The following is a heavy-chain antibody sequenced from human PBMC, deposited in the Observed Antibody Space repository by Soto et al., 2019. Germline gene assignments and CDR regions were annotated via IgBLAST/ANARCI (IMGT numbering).Heavy chain of an antibody. Sequence: SETLSLTCTVSGGSISSGGYYWSWIRQHPGKGLEWIGYIYYSGSTYYNPSLKSRVTISVDTSKNQFSLKLSSVTAADTAVYYCARYTREMATTERFAYWGQGTLVTVSS. V-gene: IGHV4-31*03. CDR2: IYYSGST. CDR3: ARYTREMATTERFAY. D-gene: IGHD5-12*01. CDR1: GGSISSGGYY. J-gene: IGHJ4*02.